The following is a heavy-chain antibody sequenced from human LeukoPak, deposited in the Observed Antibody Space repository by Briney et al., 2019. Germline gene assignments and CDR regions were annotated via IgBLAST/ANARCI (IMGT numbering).Heavy chain of an antibody. CDR2: IYHSGST. Sequence: SETLSLTCAVSGGSISSSNWWSWVRQPPGKGLEWIGKIYHSGSTNYNPSLKSRVTISVDKSKNQFSLKLSSVTAADTAVYYCARGVSGDSSGYYLDYWGQGTLVTVSS. J-gene: IGHJ4*02. CDR1: GGSISSSNW. CDR3: ARGVSGDSSGYYLDY. V-gene: IGHV4-4*02. D-gene: IGHD3-22*01.